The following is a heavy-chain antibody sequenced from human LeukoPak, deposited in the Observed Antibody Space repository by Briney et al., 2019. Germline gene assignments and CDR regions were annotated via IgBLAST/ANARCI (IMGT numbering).Heavy chain of an antibody. J-gene: IGHJ4*02. CDR2: IYHSGST. CDR3: ARESLRNYYDSSGSLYFDY. D-gene: IGHD3-22*01. Sequence: SETLSLTCAVSGGSISSSNWWSWVRQPPGKGLEWIGEIYHSGSTNYNPSLKSRVTISVDKSKNQFSLKLSSVTAADTAVYYCARESLRNYYDSSGSLYFDYWGQGTLVTVSS. CDR1: GGSISSSNW. V-gene: IGHV4-4*02.